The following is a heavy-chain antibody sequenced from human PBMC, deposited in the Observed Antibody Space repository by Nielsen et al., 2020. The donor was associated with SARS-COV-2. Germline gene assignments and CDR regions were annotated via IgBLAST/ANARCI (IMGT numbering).Heavy chain of an antibody. J-gene: IGHJ5*02. V-gene: IGHV4-59*01. Sequence: SETLSLTCTVSGGSISSYYWSWIRQPPGKGLEWIGYIYYSGSTNYNPSLKSRVTISVDTSKNQFSLKLSSVTAADTAVYSCARDVGYDFWSGYWFDPWGQGTLVTVSS. CDR2: IYYSGST. CDR3: ARDVGYDFWSGYWFDP. CDR1: GGSISSYY. D-gene: IGHD3-3*01.